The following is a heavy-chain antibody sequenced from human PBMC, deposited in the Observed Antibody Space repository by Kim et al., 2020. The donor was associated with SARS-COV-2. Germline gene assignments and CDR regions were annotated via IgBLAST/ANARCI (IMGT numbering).Heavy chain of an antibody. V-gene: IGHV1-2*02. Sequence: ASVKVSCKASGYTFTGYYMHWVRQAPGQGLEWMGWINPNSGGRNYAQKFQGRVTMTRDTSISTAYMELSSLRSDDTAVYYCARDESSGYAKLVDYWGQGTLVTVSS. CDR3: ARDESSGYAKLVDY. CDR1: GYTFTGYY. CDR2: INPNSGGR. J-gene: IGHJ4*02. D-gene: IGHD3-22*01.